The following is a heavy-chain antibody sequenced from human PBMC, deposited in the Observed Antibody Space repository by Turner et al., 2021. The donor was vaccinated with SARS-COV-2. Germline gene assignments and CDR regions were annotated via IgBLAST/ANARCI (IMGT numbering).Heavy chain of an antibody. V-gene: IGHV3-53*01. J-gene: IGHJ3*02. CDR3: ARGYSSGWYQRGAFDI. CDR1: GFTVSSNY. CDR2: IYSGGST. Sequence: EMQLVESGGGLIQPGGSLRLSCAASGFTVSSNYMSWVRQAPGKGLEWVSVIYSGGSTYYADSVKGRFTISRDNSKNTLYLQMNSLRAEDTAVYYCARGYSSGWYQRGAFDIWGQGTMVTVSS. D-gene: IGHD6-19*01.